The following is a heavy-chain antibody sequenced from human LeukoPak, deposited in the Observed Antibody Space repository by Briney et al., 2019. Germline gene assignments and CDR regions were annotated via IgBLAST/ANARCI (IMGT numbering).Heavy chain of an antibody. V-gene: IGHV3-74*01. CDR3: AREGGGAFLDAFDI. D-gene: IGHD2-21*01. CDR1: GFTFSSSW. CDR2: ISIDGSNT. J-gene: IGHJ3*02. Sequence: GGSLRLSCAASGFTFSSSWMHWVRQAPGKGLVWVSRISIDGSNTVYADSVKGRFTISRDNAKNTLYLQMNSLRAEDTAVYYCAREGGGAFLDAFDIWGQGTKVTVSS.